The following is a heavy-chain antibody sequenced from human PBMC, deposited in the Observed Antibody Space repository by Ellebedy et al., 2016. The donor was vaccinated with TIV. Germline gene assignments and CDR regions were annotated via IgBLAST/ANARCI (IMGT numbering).Heavy chain of an antibody. CDR2: IVGSGA. D-gene: IGHD5-18*01. Sequence: PGGSLRLSCAASGFTFSRYAIGWVPQAPGKGLEWVSGIVGSGAQKYADSVKGRFTISRDNSKGTVDLQMNSLRVEDTAVYFCAKDRTPGDGYWVFDDWGQGTLVTVSS. CDR3: AKDRTPGDGYWVFDD. J-gene: IGHJ4*02. CDR1: GFTFSRYA. V-gene: IGHV3-23*01.